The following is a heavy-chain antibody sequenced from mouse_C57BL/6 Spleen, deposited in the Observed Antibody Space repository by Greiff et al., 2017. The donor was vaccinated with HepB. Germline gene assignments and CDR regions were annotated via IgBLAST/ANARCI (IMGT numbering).Heavy chain of an antibody. D-gene: IGHD2-2*01. Sequence: VQLQQPGTELVKPGASVKLSCKASGYTFTSYWMHWVKQRPGQGLEWIGNINPSNGGTNYNEKFKSKATLTVDKSSSTDYMQLSSLTAEDSAVYYCARSSTMVTRFAYWGQGTLVTVSA. CDR2: INPSNGGT. CDR3: ARSSTMVTRFAY. CDR1: GYTFTSYW. V-gene: IGHV1-53*01. J-gene: IGHJ3*01.